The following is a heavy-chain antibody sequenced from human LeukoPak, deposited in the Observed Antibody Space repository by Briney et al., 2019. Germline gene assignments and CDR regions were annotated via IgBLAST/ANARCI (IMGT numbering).Heavy chain of an antibody. D-gene: IGHD3-10*01. J-gene: IGHJ4*02. V-gene: IGHV6-1*01. CDR3: AREVRFGELLLRHDFDY. CDR1: GDSVSSNSAA. CDR2: TYYRSKWYN. Sequence: TSQTLSLTCAISGDSVSSNSAAWNWIRQSPSRGLEWLGRTYYRSKWYNDYAVSVKSRITINPDTSKNQFSLQLNSVTPEDTAVYYCAREVRFGELLLRHDFDYWGQGTLVTVSS.